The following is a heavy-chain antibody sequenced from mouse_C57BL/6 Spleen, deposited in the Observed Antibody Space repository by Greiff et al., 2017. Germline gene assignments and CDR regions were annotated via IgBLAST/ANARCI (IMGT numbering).Heavy chain of an antibody. V-gene: IGHV1-69*01. D-gene: IGHD1-1*01. CDR1: GYTFTSYW. CDR3: ARALYGPYPAWFAY. CDR2: IDSSDSYT. J-gene: IGHJ3*01. Sequence: QVQLLQSGAELVMPGASVKLSCKASGYTFTSYWMHWVKQGPGQGLEWIGEIDSSDSYTNYNQKFKGKSTLTVDKSTSKAYMQLSSLTSEDSAVYYCARALYGPYPAWFAYWGQGTLVTVSA.